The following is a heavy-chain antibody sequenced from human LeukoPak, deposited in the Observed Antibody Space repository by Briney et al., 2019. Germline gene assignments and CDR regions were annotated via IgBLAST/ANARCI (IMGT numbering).Heavy chain of an antibody. CDR2: ISGGDTTI. D-gene: IGHD2-21*01. CDR3: SRYSPYFDY. J-gene: IGHJ4*02. Sequence: GGSLRLSCAASGFTFSNYAMNWVRQAPGKGLEWVSYISGGDTTIYYADSVKGRFTISRDNAKNSLYLQMNSLRAEDTAVYYCSRYSPYFDYWGQGTLVTVSS. V-gene: IGHV3-48*03. CDR1: GFTFSNYA.